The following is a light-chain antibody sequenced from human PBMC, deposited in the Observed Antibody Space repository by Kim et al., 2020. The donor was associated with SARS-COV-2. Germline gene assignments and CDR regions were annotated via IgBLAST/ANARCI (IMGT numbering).Light chain of an antibody. J-gene: IGLJ1*01. CDR3: CSYAGFSTLYV. CDR1: SDDLGSYNL. Sequence: QSITISCTGTSDDLGSYNLVSWYQQYPGKAPKLMIYEVTWRPSGVSNRFSGSKSGNTASLTISGLQAEDEADYYCCSYAGFSTLYVFGTGTKVTVL. CDR2: EVT. V-gene: IGLV2-23*02.